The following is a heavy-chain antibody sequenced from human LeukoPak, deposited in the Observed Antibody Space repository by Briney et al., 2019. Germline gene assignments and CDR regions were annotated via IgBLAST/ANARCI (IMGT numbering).Heavy chain of an antibody. Sequence: ASVKVSCKDSGYTFTDYYLHWVRQAPGQGLAWVGWINPNSGDTHFAQTFQDRVTMARDTSISSAYMELGRLRSDDTALYYCARRVAAPGHDAFDIWGQGTMVTVSS. CDR3: ARRVAAPGHDAFDI. D-gene: IGHD6-13*01. CDR1: GYTFTDYY. J-gene: IGHJ3*02. CDR2: INPNSGDT. V-gene: IGHV1-2*02.